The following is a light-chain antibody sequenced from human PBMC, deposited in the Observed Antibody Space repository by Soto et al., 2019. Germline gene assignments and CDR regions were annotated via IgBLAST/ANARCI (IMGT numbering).Light chain of an antibody. CDR2: SAS. V-gene: IGKV1-39*01. J-gene: IGKJ2*01. Sequence: DVQVYLSPSSLSASVGDRLTISCRVSQNIENYLNWYRHKPGKAPELLILSASIVQSGVPSRFSGAGFGTDFTLTISSLQPEDFATYYCQQSYSTPPYTFGQGTKVDIK. CDR3: QQSYSTPPYT. CDR1: QNIENY.